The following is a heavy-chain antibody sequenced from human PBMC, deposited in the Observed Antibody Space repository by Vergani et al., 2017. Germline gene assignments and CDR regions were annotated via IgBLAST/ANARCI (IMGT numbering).Heavy chain of an antibody. CDR1: GFTFSTYA. D-gene: IGHD3-3*01. Sequence: VQLLESGGSLKQPGGSVRLSCAASGFTFSTYAMHWVRQAPGKGLEWIGEINHSGSTNYNPSLKSRVTISVDTSKNQFSLKLSSVTAADTAVYYCARVQELYDFWSGYRVRYYYYMDVWGKGTTVTVSS. CDR2: INHSGST. CDR3: ARVQELYDFWSGYRVRYYYYMDV. J-gene: IGHJ6*03. V-gene: IGHV4-34*01.